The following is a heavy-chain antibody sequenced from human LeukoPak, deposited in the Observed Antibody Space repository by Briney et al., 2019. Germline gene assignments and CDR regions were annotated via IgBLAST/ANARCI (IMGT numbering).Heavy chain of an antibody. D-gene: IGHD6-19*01. CDR1: GYTLTELS. J-gene: IGHJ6*02. CDR2: FDPEDGET. Sequence: ASVKVSCKASGYTLTELSMHWVRQAPGKGLEWMGGFDPEDGETIYAQKFQGRVTMTEDTSTDTAYMELSSLRSEDTAVYYCATGYSSGWTLDYYYGMDVWGQGTTVSVSS. CDR3: ATGYSSGWTLDYYYGMDV. V-gene: IGHV1-24*01.